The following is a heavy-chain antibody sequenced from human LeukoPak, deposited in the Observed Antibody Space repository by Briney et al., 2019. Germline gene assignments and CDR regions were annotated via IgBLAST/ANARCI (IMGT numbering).Heavy chain of an antibody. CDR1: GFTFSDYR. J-gene: IGHJ4*02. Sequence: PGGSLRLSCAASGFTFSDYRMNWVRQAPGKGLEWVSSIDGTSTNIYYADPVKGRFTISRDNAKNSVYLQMNSLRAEDTAVYYCARDDPSMIAALHYWGQGTLVTVSS. CDR2: IDGTSTNI. V-gene: IGHV3-21*01. D-gene: IGHD6-6*01. CDR3: ARDDPSMIAALHY.